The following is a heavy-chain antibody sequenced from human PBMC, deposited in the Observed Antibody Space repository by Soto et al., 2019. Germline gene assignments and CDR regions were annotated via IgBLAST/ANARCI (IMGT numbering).Heavy chain of an antibody. V-gene: IGHV3-33*01. J-gene: IGHJ6*02. CDR1: GFTFSSYG. CDR2: IWYDGSNK. CDR3: VRDPDYGGNPAYGMDV. Sequence: PGGSLRLSCAASGFTFSSYGMHWVRQAPGKGLEWVAVIWYDGSNKYYADSVKGRFTISRDNSKNTLYLQMNSLRAEDTAVYYCVRDPDYGGNPAYGMDVWGQGTTVTVSS. D-gene: IGHD4-17*01.